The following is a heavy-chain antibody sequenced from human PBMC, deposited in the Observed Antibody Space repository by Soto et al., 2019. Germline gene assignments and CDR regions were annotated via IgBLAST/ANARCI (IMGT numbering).Heavy chain of an antibody. Sequence: GVSLRLSCAASGFIFSDYSMSWVRQSPGKGLEGVANIKQDGGEEDYVDSVKGRLTISRDNAKNSLYLQMNSLRAEDTAVYYCARVYYESRGPTKYRAFDFWGQGTMVTVSS. CDR2: IKQDGGEE. CDR3: ARVYYESRGPTKYRAFDF. D-gene: IGHD3-22*01. CDR1: GFIFSDYS. V-gene: IGHV3-7*01. J-gene: IGHJ3*01.